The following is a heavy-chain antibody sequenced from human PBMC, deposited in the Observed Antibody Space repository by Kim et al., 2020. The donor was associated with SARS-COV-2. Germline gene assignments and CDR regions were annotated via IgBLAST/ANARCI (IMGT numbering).Heavy chain of an antibody. CDR3: ARGGIGSSWYYYYYYMDV. Sequence: SETLSLTCTVSGGSISSYYWSWIRQPPGKGLEWIGYIYYSGSTNYNPSLKSRVTISVDTSKNQFSLKLSSVTAADTAVYYCARGGIGSSWYYYYYYMDVWGKGTTVTVSS. V-gene: IGHV4-59*01. D-gene: IGHD6-13*01. CDR1: GGSISSYY. CDR2: IYYSGST. J-gene: IGHJ6*03.